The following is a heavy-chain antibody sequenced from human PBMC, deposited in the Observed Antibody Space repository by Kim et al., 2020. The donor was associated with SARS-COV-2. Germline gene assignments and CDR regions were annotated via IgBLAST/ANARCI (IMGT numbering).Heavy chain of an antibody. V-gene: IGHV3-23*01. D-gene: IGHD4-17*01. CDR1: GFTFSSYA. CDR3: AKVPRTVTILGSWFDP. CDR2: ISGSGGST. J-gene: IGHJ5*02. Sequence: GGSLRLSCAASGFTFSSYAMNWVRQAPGKGLEWVSAISGSGGSTYYADSVKGRFTISRDNSKNTLYLQMNSLRAEDTAVYYCAKVPRTVTILGSWFDPWGQGTLVTVSS.